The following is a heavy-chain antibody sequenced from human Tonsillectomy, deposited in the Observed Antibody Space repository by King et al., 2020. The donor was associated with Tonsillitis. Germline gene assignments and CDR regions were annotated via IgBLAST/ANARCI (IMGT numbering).Heavy chain of an antibody. V-gene: IGHV3-15*01. CDR1: GFTFRNAW. Sequence: VQLVESGGGLVKPGGSLRLSCVGSGFTFRNAWMSWVRQAPGKGLEWVGRINSKTDGGTTDYAAPVKGRFTISRDDSENTLYLQINSLKTEDTAVYYCTTYQYDSSGYRIGSFQDWGPGTLVTVSS. J-gene: IGHJ1*01. D-gene: IGHD3-22*01. CDR3: TTYQYDSSGYRIGSFQD. CDR2: INSKTDGGTT.